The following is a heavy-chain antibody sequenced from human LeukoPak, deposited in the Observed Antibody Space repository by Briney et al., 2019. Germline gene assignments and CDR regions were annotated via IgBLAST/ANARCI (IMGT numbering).Heavy chain of an antibody. V-gene: IGHV1-18*01. D-gene: IGHD3-22*01. CDR2: ISAYNGNT. CDR3: ARDEGRYSSGYHPNWFDL. CDR1: GYTFTSYS. Sequence: ASVKVSCKGSGYTFTSYSISLVRQAPGQGLEWMGWISAYNGNTNYAQKLQGRVTMTTDTSTSTAYMELRSLRSDDTAVYYCARDEGRYSSGYHPNWFDLWGQGTLVTVSS. J-gene: IGHJ5*02.